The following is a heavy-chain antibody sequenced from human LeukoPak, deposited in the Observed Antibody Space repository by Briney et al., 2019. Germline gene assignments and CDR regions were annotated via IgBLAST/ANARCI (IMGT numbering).Heavy chain of an antibody. V-gene: IGHV2-70*11. CDR3: ARMEVGAIGFDY. D-gene: IGHD1-26*01. CDR2: IDWDDDK. J-gene: IGHJ4*02. Sequence: TLSLTCTVSGYSISSGYYWGWIRQPPGKALEWLARIDWDDDKYYSTSLKTRLTIPKDTSKNQVVLTMTNMDPVDTATYYCARMEVGAIGFDYWGQGTLVTVSS. CDR1: GYSISSGYYW.